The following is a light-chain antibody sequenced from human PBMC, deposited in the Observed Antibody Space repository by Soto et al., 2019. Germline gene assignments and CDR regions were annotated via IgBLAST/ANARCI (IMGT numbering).Light chain of an antibody. J-gene: IGKJ4*01. Sequence: EIVLTQSPATLSLSPGERATLSCRASQSVSRYLAWYQQKPGQAPRLLIYDASNRATGIPARFNGSGSGTDFTLTISSLEPEDFALYYCQQRSNWPPVTFGGGTKVEIK. CDR1: QSVSRY. V-gene: IGKV3-11*01. CDR2: DAS. CDR3: QQRSNWPPVT.